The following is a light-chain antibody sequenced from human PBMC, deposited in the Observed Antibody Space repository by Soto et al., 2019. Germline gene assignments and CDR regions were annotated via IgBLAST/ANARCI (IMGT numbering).Light chain of an antibody. J-gene: IGKJ5*01. CDR3: QQYGGSPRIT. CDR1: ERLSSVY. CDR2: GAS. V-gene: IGKV3-20*01. Sequence: EIVMKHPPATLSASPSERATLSCSASERLSSVYLAWYQQRPGQPPRLLIYGASNRATGIPDRFSGSGSGTDFTLIINRLEPEDVAIYYCQQYGGSPRITFGQGTRLEIK.